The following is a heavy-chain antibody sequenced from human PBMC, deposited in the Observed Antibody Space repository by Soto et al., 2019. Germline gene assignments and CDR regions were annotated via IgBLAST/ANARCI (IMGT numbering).Heavy chain of an antibody. D-gene: IGHD3-10*01. Sequence: SETLSLTCTVSGGSISSYYWSWIRQPPGKGLEWIGYIYYSGSTNYNPSLKSRVTISVDTSKNQFSLKLSSVTAADTAVYYCASAGYYYGSGSSTFDYWGQGTLVTVSS. CDR2: IYYSGST. V-gene: IGHV4-59*01. J-gene: IGHJ4*02. CDR3: ASAGYYYGSGSSTFDY. CDR1: GGSISSYY.